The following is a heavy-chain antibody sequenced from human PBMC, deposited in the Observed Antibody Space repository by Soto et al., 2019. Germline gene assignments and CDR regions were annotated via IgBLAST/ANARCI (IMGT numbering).Heavy chain of an antibody. CDR1: GGTFSSYA. D-gene: IGHD3-3*01. Sequence: GASVKVSCKASGGTFSSYAISWVRQALGQGLEWMGGIIPIFGTANYAQKFQGRVTITADKSTSTAYMELSSLRSEDTAVYYCATGKKKLRFLEWSYYGMDVWGQGTTVTVSS. V-gene: IGHV1-69*06. CDR2: IIPIFGTA. J-gene: IGHJ6*02. CDR3: ATGKKKLRFLEWSYYGMDV.